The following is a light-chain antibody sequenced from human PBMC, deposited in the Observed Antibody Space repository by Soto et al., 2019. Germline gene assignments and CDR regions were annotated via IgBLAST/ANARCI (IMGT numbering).Light chain of an antibody. J-gene: IGKJ1*01. CDR2: GAS. CDR1: QSVSSN. CDR3: QQYNNWPQT. Sequence: EIVMTQSPATLSVSPGERATLSCRASQSVSSNLAWYQQKPGQAPRLLIYGASTRATGIPARFSGSGSGTEFTLTISRLKSEDFAVYYCQQYNNWPQTFGQGTKVEIK. V-gene: IGKV3-15*01.